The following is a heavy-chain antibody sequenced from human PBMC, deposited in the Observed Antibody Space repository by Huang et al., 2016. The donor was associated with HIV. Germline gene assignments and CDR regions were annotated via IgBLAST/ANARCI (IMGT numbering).Heavy chain of an antibody. J-gene: IGHJ4*02. CDR3: ATLPPVNYGRSGGRVRDY. Sequence: QVQLVQSGAEVKKPGASVKVSCKASGYTFRNYDINWVRQAPGQGLEWMGWMNPNSGNTGYARKVQGRVTMTRSTSISTAYMELSRLRFEDTAVYYCATLPPVNYGRSGGRVRDYWGQGSLVTVSS. D-gene: IGHD2-15*01. CDR2: MNPNSGNT. V-gene: IGHV1-8*01. CDR1: GYTFRNYD.